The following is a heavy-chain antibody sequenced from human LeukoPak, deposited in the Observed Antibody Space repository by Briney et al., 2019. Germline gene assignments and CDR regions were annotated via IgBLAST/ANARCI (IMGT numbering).Heavy chain of an antibody. CDR2: ISGSGDNT. CDR3: AKMKGHPLPKYYMDV. Sequence: RLASATTGVTGSGVAIGWGRRTPRKGLEWVSGISGSGDNTLYADSVKGRFTISRDNSKNTLYLEMNSLRAEDTAIYYCAKMKGHPLPKYYMDVWGQGTTVTVSS. CDR1: GVTGSGVA. J-gene: IGHJ6*01. D-gene: IGHD1-26*01. V-gene: IGHV3-23*01.